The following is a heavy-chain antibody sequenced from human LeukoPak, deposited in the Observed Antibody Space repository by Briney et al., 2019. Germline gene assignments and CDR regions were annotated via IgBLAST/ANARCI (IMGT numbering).Heavy chain of an antibody. D-gene: IGHD4-23*01. J-gene: IGHJ4*02. V-gene: IGHV3-7*05. Sequence: GGSLSLSCAASGFTFSSYWMSWVRQAPGKGLEWVANIKEDGSEKYYVDSVKGRFTISRDNAKNSLYLRMNSLRAEDTAVYYCARPVYGGSRLGYWGQGTLVIVSS. CDR1: GFTFSSYW. CDR3: ARPVYGGSRLGY. CDR2: IKEDGSEK.